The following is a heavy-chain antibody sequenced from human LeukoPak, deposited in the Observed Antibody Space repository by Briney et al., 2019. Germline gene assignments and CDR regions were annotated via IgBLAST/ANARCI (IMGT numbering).Heavy chain of an antibody. V-gene: IGHV1-69*02. Sequence: SVKVSCKASGYTFTGYYMHWVRQAPGQGLEWMGRIIPILGIANYAQKFQGRVTITADKSTSTAYMELSSLRSEDTAVYYCASFDSSGYYDDYWGQGTLVTVSS. J-gene: IGHJ4*02. CDR2: IIPILGIA. CDR1: GYTFTGYY. D-gene: IGHD3-22*01. CDR3: ASFDSSGYYDDY.